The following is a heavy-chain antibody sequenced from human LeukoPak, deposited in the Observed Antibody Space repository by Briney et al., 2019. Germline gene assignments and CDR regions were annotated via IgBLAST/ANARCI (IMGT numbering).Heavy chain of an antibody. J-gene: IGHJ4*02. D-gene: IGHD6-19*01. Sequence: SSETLSLTCTVSGGSISSYYWSWIRQSPGKGLEWIGYIYYSGRTNYNPSLKSRVTISVDTSKSQFSLKLGSVTAADTAVYYCARHVEQWLTPFDYWGQGTLVTVSS. CDR2: IYYSGRT. V-gene: IGHV4-59*08. CDR1: GGSISSYY. CDR3: ARHVEQWLTPFDY.